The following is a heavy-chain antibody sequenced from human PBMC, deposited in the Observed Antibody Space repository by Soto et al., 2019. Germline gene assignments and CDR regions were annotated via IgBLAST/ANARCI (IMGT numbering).Heavy chain of an antibody. D-gene: IGHD6-13*01. V-gene: IGHV3-20*01. CDR1: GFTFDDYG. Sequence: GGSLRLSCAASGFTFDDYGMSWVRQAPGKGLEWVSGINWNGGSTGYADSVKGRFTISRDKAKNSLYLQMNSLRAEDTALYHCARVPAAGPYYYYYMDVWGKGTTVTVSS. CDR2: INWNGGST. CDR3: ARVPAAGPYYYYYMDV. J-gene: IGHJ6*03.